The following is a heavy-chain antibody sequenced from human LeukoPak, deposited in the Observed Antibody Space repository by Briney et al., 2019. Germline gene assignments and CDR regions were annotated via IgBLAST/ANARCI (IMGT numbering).Heavy chain of an antibody. D-gene: IGHD2-2*01. CDR3: ARSHQLLNYYYYGMDV. CDR1: GGSISSYY. J-gene: IGHJ6*02. V-gene: IGHV4-59*01. Sequence: PSETLSLTYTVSGGSISSYYWSWIRQPPGKGLEWIGYIYYSGSTNYNPSLKSRVTVSVDTSKNQFSLKLSSVTAADTAVYYCARSHQLLNYYYYGMDVWGQGTTVTVSS. CDR2: IYYSGST.